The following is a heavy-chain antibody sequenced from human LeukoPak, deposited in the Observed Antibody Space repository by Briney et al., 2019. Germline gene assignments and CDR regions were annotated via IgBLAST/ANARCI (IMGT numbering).Heavy chain of an antibody. Sequence: GASVKVSCTASGYTFTSYGVSWGRQSPGHGLGCWGGISAYNGKRNSAQKLQGRVTMTTATATSTAYMELRSLRSDDTAVYYCARSLEFSGIHVWGSEDNWFDPCGQGTLVTVSA. V-gene: IGHV1-18*01. J-gene: IGHJ5*02. CDR1: GYTFTSYG. CDR2: ISAYNGKR. D-gene: IGHD3-16*01. CDR3: ARSLEFSGIHVWGSEDNWFDP.